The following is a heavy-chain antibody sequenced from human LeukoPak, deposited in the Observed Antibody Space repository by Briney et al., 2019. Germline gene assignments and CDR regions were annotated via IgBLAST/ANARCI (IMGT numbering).Heavy chain of an antibody. V-gene: IGHV3-21*01. Sequence: PGGSLRLSCAASGFTFSSYSMNWVRQAPGKGLEWVSSISSSSSYKYYADSVKGRFTISRDNAKNSLYLQMNSLRAEDTAVYYCARDVLLWFGEEAPYYFDYWGQGTLVTVSS. J-gene: IGHJ4*02. CDR2: ISSSSSYK. CDR3: ARDVLLWFGEEAPYYFDY. CDR1: GFTFSSYS. D-gene: IGHD3-10*01.